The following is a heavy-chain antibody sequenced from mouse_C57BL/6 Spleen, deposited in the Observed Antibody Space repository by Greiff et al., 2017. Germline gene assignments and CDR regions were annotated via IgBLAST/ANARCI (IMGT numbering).Heavy chain of an antibody. CDR2: ISSGGSYT. J-gene: IGHJ4*01. V-gene: IGHV5-6*01. Sequence: DVHLVESGGDLVKPGGSLKLSCAASGFTFSSYGMSWVRQTPDKRLEWVATISSGGSYTYYPDSVKGRFTISRDNAKNTLYLQMSSLKSEDTAMYYCARHLTNAMDYWGQGTSVTVSS. CDR3: ARHLTNAMDY. CDR1: GFTFSSYG. D-gene: IGHD2-12*01.